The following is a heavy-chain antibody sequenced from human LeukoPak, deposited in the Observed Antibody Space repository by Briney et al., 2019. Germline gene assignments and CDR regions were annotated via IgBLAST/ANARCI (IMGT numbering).Heavy chain of an antibody. V-gene: IGHV3-48*01. D-gene: IGHD1-26*01. CDR1: GFTFSSYS. CDR3: ASDSPTSGSYYGVFY. J-gene: IGHJ4*02. Sequence: GGSLRLSCAASGFTFSSYSMNWVRQAPGKGLEWVSYISSSSSTYYADSVKGQFTISRDNAKNSLYLQMNSLRAEDTAVYYCASDSPTSGSYYGVFYWGQGTLVTVSS. CDR2: ISSSSST.